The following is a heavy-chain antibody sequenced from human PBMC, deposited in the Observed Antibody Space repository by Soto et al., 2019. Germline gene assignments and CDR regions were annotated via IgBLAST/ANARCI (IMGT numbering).Heavy chain of an antibody. D-gene: IGHD2-8*01. V-gene: IGHV5-51*01. Sequence: GESLKISCVASGYTFTSYWIGWVRQMPGKGLEWMGIIYPGDSDTRYSPSFRGQVTISADKSISTAYLQWSSLKASDTAMYYCMRQLGVDADNWFHPWGQGTLFTVSS. CDR1: GYTFTSYW. CDR3: MRQLGVDADNWFHP. CDR2: IYPGDSDT. J-gene: IGHJ5*02.